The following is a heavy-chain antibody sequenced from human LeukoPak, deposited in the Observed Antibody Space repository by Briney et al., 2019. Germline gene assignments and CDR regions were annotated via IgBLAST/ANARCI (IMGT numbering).Heavy chain of an antibody. CDR1: GYTFIAYY. J-gene: IGHJ4*02. D-gene: IGHD2-2*01. V-gene: IGHV1-2*02. CDR2: IFPHSGDT. CDR3: ARPPRDLVSAAPFDY. Sequence: ASVKVSCKPSGYTFIAYYIHWVRQAPGEGLEWGGWIFPHSGDTYYAQKFHGRVTMTRDTSINTAYMELSRLKSDDTGVYFCARPPRDLVSAAPFDYWGQGTLVTVSS.